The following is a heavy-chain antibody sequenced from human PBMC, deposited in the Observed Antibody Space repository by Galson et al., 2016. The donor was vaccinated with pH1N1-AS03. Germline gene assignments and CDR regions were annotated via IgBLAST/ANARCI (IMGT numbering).Heavy chain of an antibody. Sequence: SLRLSCAGSGFTFGVYGMHWVRQAPGKGLEWVAIIWYDGSHENYVDSVKGRFTISRDNFKNTVFLQMNSLRAEDTAVYYCARLQRDTILTDSFFDYWGQGTLVTVSS. D-gene: IGHD5-18*01. CDR3: ARLQRDTILTDSFFDY. V-gene: IGHV3-33*01. CDR2: IWYDGSHE. J-gene: IGHJ4*02. CDR1: GFTFGVYG.